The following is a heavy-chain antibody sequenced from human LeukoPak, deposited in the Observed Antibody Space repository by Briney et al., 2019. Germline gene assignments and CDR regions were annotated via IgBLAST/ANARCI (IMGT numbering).Heavy chain of an antibody. CDR2: INHSGST. J-gene: IGHJ3*02. CDR1: GGSFSSYY. V-gene: IGHV4-34*01. D-gene: IGHD3-9*01. CDR3: ARETYYHILTGATRAFDI. Sequence: SETLSLTCAVYGGSFSSYYWSWIRQPPGKGLEWIGEINHSGSTNYNPSLKSRVTISVDTSKNQFSLKLSSVTAADTAVYYCARETYYHILTGATRAFDIWGQGTMVTVSS.